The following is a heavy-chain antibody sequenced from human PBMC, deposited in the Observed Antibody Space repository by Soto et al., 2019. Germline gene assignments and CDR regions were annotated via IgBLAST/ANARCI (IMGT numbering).Heavy chain of an antibody. CDR2: IIPIFGTA. V-gene: IGHV1-69*13. J-gene: IGHJ4*02. CDR1: GGTFSSYA. CDR3: ARSVDPGYYDSSGYFDY. D-gene: IGHD3-22*01. Sequence: ASVKVSCKASGGTFSSYAISWVRQAPGQGLEWMGGIIPIFGTANYAQKFQGRVTITADESTSTAYMELSSLRSEDTAVYYCARSVDPGYYDSSGYFDYWGQGTLVTVSS.